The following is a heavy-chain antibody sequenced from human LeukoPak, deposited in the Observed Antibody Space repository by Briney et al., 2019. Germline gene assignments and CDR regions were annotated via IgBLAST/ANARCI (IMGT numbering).Heavy chain of an antibody. V-gene: IGHV3-21*04. J-gene: IGHJ3*01. Sequence: GGSLRLSCAASGFSLRTYNMNWVRQAPGKGLEWVSSMTSSRYIYYADSVKGRFTISRDDANNLVFLQMHSLRAEDTAIYYCTRDQFFDYDNDDAFDVWGQGTKVIVSS. D-gene: IGHD3-22*01. CDR1: GFSLRTYN. CDR2: MTSSRYI. CDR3: TRDQFFDYDNDDAFDV.